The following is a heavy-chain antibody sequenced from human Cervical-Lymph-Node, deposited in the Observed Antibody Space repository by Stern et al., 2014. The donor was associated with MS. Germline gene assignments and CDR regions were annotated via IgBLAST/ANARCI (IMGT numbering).Heavy chain of an antibody. CDR1: GGTFSSYG. D-gene: IGHD1-26*01. V-gene: IGHV1-69*01. CDR3: ARGELKEGLVRGMDV. Sequence: VQLVESGAEVKKPGSSVKVSCKASGGTFSSYGISWVRQAPGQGLEWLGVIIPIFGTANYAQKFQGRVTITADESTSTAYMELSSLRSEDTAVYYCARGELKEGLVRGMDVWGQGTTVTVSS. J-gene: IGHJ6*02. CDR2: IIPIFGTA.